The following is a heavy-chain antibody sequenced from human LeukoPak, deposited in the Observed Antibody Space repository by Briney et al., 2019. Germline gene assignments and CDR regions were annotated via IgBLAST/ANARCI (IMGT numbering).Heavy chain of an antibody. D-gene: IGHD2-8*01. CDR1: GYTFTGYY. CDR3: AREGSLLMVSVPPLDV. V-gene: IGHV1-2*02. Sequence: WASVKVSCKASGYTFTGYYMHWVRQAPGQGLEWMGWINPNSGGTNYAQKFQGRVTMTRDTSISTAYMEMSRLRSDDTVVYYCAREGSLLMVSVPPLDVWGKGTTVTVSS. J-gene: IGHJ6*04. CDR2: INPNSGGT.